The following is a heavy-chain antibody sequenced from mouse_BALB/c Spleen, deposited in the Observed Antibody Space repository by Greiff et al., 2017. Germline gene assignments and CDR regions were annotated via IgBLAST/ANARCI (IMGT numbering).Heavy chain of an antibody. J-gene: IGHJ3*01. CDR2: IDPANGNT. Sequence: VQLKESGAELVKPGASVKLSCTASGFNIKDTYMHWVKQRPEQGLEWIGRIDPANGNTKYDPKFQGKATITADTSSNTTYLQLSSLTSEDTAVYYCARGNGWFAYWGQGTLVTVSA. CDR1: GFNIKDTY. V-gene: IGHV14-3*02. CDR3: ARGNGWFAY.